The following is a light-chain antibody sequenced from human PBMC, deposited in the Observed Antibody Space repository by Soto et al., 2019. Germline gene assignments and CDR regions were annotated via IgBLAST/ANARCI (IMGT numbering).Light chain of an antibody. CDR1: SSNIGANYD. V-gene: IGLV1-40*01. Sequence: QPVLTQPPSVSGAPGQRVTISCTGSSSNIGANYDVHWYQHLPGTAPKLLIYGDINRPSGVPDRFSGSKSGTSASLAITGLQAEDEGDYYCCSWTSSTTYVFGTGTKLTVL. J-gene: IGLJ1*01. CDR3: CSWTSSTTYV. CDR2: GDI.